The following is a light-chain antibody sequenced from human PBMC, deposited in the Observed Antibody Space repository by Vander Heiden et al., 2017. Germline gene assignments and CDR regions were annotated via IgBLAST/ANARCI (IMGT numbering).Light chain of an antibody. V-gene: IGLV1-40*01. CDR2: GNS. J-gene: IGLJ3*02. CDR1: SSTIGAGYD. CDR3: QSYDSSLSAWV. Sequence: QSVLTQPPSVSGAPGQRITISCTGSSSTIGAGYDVHWYQQLPGTAPKRLIFGNSNRPSGVPDRFSGSKSGTSASLAITGLQAEDEGDYYCQSYDSSLSAWVFGGGTKLTVL.